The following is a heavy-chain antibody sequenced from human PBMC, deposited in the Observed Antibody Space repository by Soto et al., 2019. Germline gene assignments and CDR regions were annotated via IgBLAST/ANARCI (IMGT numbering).Heavy chain of an antibody. D-gene: IGHD1-26*01. J-gene: IGHJ6*02. CDR3: AKDRYGSLEGGMDV. Sequence: EVQLVESGGGLVQPGRSLRLSCAASGFIFDDFCMHWVRQAPGKGLEWVSGVTWNSGNIDYADSVKGRFTITRDNAKNSLYLQMNGLRGEDTALYYCAKDRYGSLEGGMDVWGQGTTVTVSS. CDR1: GFIFDDFC. CDR2: VTWNSGNI. V-gene: IGHV3-9*01.